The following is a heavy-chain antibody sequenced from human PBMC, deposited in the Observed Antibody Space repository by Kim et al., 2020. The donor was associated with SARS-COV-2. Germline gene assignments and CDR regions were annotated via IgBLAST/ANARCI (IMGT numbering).Heavy chain of an antibody. J-gene: IGHJ6*02. CDR1: GFTFDDYA. CDR3: AKAWPDSGMAAAGTGLYYYGMDV. D-gene: IGHD6-13*01. Sequence: GGSLRLSCAASGFTFDDYAMHWVRQAPGKGLEWVSLISWDGGSTYYADSVKGRFTISRDNSKNSLYLQMNSLRAEDTALYYCAKAWPDSGMAAAGTGLYYYGMDVWGQGTTVTVSS. CDR2: ISWDGGST. V-gene: IGHV3-43D*03.